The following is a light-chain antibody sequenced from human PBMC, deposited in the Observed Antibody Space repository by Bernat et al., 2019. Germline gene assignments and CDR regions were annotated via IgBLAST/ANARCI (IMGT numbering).Light chain of an antibody. Sequence: QSVLTQPPAVSGAPGQRVTISCTGSRSNIGAGHDVHWYQQLPGTAPKLLIYGSSNRPSGVPRRFSASKSGTSASLAITGLQAEDEADYYCQSYDSNLGGSVFGGGTKLTVL. CDR2: GSS. V-gene: IGLV1-40*01. CDR3: QSYDSNLGGSV. CDR1: RSNIGAGHD. J-gene: IGLJ2*01.